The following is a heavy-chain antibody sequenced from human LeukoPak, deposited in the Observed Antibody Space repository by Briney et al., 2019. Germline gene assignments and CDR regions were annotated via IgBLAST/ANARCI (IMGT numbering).Heavy chain of an antibody. D-gene: IGHD3-10*01. CDR2: ITVNNGYT. CDR3: ARSKGRRFGESNDY. V-gene: IGHV1-18*01. CDR1: GYTFTSHG. J-gene: IGHJ4*02. Sequence: ASVKVSCKAAGYTFTSHGFIWLRQAPGQGLEWMGWITVNNGYTKYAQELQGRVTMTTDTSTSTAYMELRSLRSDDTAVYYCARSKGRRFGESNDYWGQGTLVTVSS.